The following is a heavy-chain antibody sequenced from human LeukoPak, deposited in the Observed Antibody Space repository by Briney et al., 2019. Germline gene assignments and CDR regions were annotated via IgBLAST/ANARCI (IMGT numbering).Heavy chain of an antibody. CDR2: MNPNSGNT. CDR3: AITPVLRYLADY. D-gene: IGHD3-9*01. Sequence: ASVKVSCKASEYTFTSYDINWVRQATGQGLEWMGWMNPNSGNTGYAQKFQGRVTMTRNTSISTAYMELSSLRSEDTAVYYCAITPVLRYLADYWGQGTLVTVSS. J-gene: IGHJ4*02. V-gene: IGHV1-8*01. CDR1: EYTFTSYD.